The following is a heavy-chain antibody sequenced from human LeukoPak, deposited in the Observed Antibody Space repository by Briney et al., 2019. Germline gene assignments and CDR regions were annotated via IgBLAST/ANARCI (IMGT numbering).Heavy chain of an antibody. V-gene: IGHV1-18*04. CDR2: MNPSNGDT. CDR1: AYPFTGYY. CDR3: ARVYIVVVTANEYDY. J-gene: IGHJ4*02. Sequence: ASVKVSFKASAYPFTGYYVHWVRQAPGQGLEWMGWMNPSNGDTNYAQKLQGRVTMTTDTSTSTAYMELRSLRSDDTAVYYCARVYIVVVTANEYDYWGQGTLVTVSS. D-gene: IGHD2-21*02.